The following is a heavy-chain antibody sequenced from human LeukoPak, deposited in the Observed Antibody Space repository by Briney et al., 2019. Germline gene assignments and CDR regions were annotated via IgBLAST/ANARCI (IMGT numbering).Heavy chain of an antibody. CDR1: GYTLTELS. CDR2: FDPEDGET. Sequence: ASVKVSCKVSGYTLTELSMHWVRQAPGKGLEWMGGFDPEDGETIYAQKFQGRVTMTEDTSTDTAYMELSSLRSEDTAVYYCATDYRPSGSYYDSSGPGAFDIWGQGTMVTVSS. V-gene: IGHV1-24*01. D-gene: IGHD3-22*01. J-gene: IGHJ3*02. CDR3: ATDYRPSGSYYDSSGPGAFDI.